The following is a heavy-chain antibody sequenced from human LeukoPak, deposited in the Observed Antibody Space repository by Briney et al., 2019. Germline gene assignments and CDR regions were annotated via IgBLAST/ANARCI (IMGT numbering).Heavy chain of an antibody. J-gene: IGHJ4*02. CDR1: GFTFSSYG. V-gene: IGHV3-33*01. CDR3: VRAAPYYFDY. Sequence: PGRSLRLSCAASGFTFSSYGMHWVRQAPGKGLEWVAVIWYDGSNKYYADSVKGRFTISRDNSKNTLYLQMNSLRAEDTAVYYCVRAAPYYFDYWGQGTLVTVSS. CDR2: IWYDGSNK.